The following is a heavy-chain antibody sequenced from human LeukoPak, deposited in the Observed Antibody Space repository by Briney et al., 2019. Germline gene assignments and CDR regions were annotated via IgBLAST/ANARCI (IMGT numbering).Heavy chain of an antibody. Sequence: QPGRSLRLSCAASGFTFGSYGMHWVRQAPGKGLEWVAVIWYDGSNKYYADSLKGRFTISRDNSKNTLYLQMNSLRAEDTAVYYCTSSDDSSFRPWYWGQGTLVTVSS. D-gene: IGHD3-22*01. J-gene: IGHJ4*02. CDR2: IWYDGSNK. CDR1: GFTFGSYG. V-gene: IGHV3-33*01. CDR3: TSSDDSSFRPWY.